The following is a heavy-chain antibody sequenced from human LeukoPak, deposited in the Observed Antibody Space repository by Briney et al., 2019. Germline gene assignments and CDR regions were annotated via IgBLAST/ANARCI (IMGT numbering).Heavy chain of an antibody. CDR3: ARVRYYYDSSGYYYFDY. CDR2: INAGNGNT. Sequence: GASVKVSCKASGYTFTSYAMHWVRQAPGQRLEWMGWINAGNGNTKYSQKFQGRVTITRDTSASTAYMELSSLRSEDTAVYYCARVRYYYDSSGYYYFDYWGQGTLVTVSS. J-gene: IGHJ4*02. CDR1: GYTFTSYA. V-gene: IGHV1-3*01. D-gene: IGHD3-22*01.